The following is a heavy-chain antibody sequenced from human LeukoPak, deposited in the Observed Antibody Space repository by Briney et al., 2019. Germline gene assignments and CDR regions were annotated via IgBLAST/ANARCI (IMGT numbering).Heavy chain of an antibody. CDR1: GYTFTSYG. V-gene: IGHV1-18*01. J-gene: IGHJ4*02. CDR2: ISAYNGNT. Sequence: ASVKVSCKASGYTFTSYGISWVRQAPGQGLERMGWISAYNGNTNYAQKLQGRVTMTTDTSTSTAYMELRSLRSDDTAVYYCARGTDRYYDFLTGYYEGGYYFDYWGQGTLVTVSS. CDR3: ARGTDRYYDFLTGYYEGGYYFDY. D-gene: IGHD3-9*01.